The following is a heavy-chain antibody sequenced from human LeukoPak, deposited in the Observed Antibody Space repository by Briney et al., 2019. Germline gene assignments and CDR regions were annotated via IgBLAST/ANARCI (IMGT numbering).Heavy chain of an antibody. V-gene: IGHV4-34*01. Sequence: TSETLSLTCAVYGGSFSGYYWSWLRQPPGKGLEWMGEINHSGSTNYNPSLKSRVTISVDTSKNQFSLKLSSVTAADTAVYYCAREIRYFDWLFQRHDAFDIWGQGTMVTVSS. CDR3: AREIRYFDWLFQRHDAFDI. J-gene: IGHJ3*02. D-gene: IGHD3-9*01. CDR2: INHSGST. CDR1: GGSFSGYY.